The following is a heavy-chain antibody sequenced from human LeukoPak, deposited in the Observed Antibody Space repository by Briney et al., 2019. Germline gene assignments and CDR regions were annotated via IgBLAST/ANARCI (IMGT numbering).Heavy chain of an antibody. Sequence: PSETLSLTCSVSGYSISSGYYWGWIRQPPGKGLEWIGSIYQSGSTSYNPSLKSRVTISMDKSKNQLSLKLNFVTAADTAVYYCARDRGGYTYSHDYWGQGTLVTVSS. D-gene: IGHD5-18*01. CDR3: ARDRGGYTYSHDY. CDR1: GYSISSGYY. V-gene: IGHV4-38-2*02. CDR2: IYQSGST. J-gene: IGHJ4*02.